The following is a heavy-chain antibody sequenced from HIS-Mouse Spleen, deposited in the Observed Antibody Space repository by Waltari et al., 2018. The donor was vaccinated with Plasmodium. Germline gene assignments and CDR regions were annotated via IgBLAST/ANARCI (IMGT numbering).Heavy chain of an antibody. CDR3: AREDILTGYYNDYWYFDL. CDR1: GFTFSYYR. D-gene: IGHD3-9*01. J-gene: IGHJ2*01. CDR2: SSRSSSYI. Sequence: EVQLVESGGGLVKPGGSLRLSCAASGFTFSYYRMNWVRQAPGKGLEWVSSSSRSSSYIYYADSVKGRFTISRDNAKNSLYLQMNSLRAEDTAVYYCAREDILTGYYNDYWYFDLWGRGSLVTVSS. V-gene: IGHV3-21*01.